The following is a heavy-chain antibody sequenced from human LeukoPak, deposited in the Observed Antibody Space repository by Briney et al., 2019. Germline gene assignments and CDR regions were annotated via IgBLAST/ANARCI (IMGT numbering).Heavy chain of an antibody. J-gene: IGHJ4*02. V-gene: IGHV3-7*01. CDR2: IKPDGSLQ. D-gene: IGHD3-22*01. CDR3: ATSYDSSGCD. Sequence: QPGGSLRLSCTASGFIFSSFWMAWVRQAPGKGLEWVANIKPDGSLQFYGDSVKGRFTISRGNAKNSLYLQMNNLRAEDTALYYCATSYDSSGCDWGQGTLVTVSS. CDR1: GFIFSSFW.